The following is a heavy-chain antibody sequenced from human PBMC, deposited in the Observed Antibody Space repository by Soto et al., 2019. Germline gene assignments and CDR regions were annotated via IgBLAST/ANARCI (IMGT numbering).Heavy chain of an antibody. J-gene: IGHJ4*02. CDR1: GFTFGSYN. D-gene: IGHD2-8*02. CDR3: ARDKITGLFDY. Sequence: PGGSLRLSCAASGFTFGSYNMNWVRQAPGKGLEWVSTISSRSSYIYYADSVKGRFTISRDNAKNSLYLQMNSLRVEDTAVYYCARDKITGLFDYWGQGTLVTVSS. V-gene: IGHV3-21*01. CDR2: ISSRSSYI.